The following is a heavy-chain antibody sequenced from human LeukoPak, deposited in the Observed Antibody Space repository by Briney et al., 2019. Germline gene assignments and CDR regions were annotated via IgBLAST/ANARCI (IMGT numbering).Heavy chain of an antibody. CDR1: ADSMNNYY. CDR3: AKTGSLFGRFLDH. V-gene: IGHV4-59*01. Sequence: SETLSLTCSVFADSMNNYYWTWIRQPPGKGLEWVGNMHPGGTTKFHPSLEGRVTMSIDTSNKQFSLRLRSVTAADTATYYCAKTGSLFGRFLDHWGPGALVIVSS. D-gene: IGHD3-10*02. CDR2: MHPGGTT. J-gene: IGHJ4*02.